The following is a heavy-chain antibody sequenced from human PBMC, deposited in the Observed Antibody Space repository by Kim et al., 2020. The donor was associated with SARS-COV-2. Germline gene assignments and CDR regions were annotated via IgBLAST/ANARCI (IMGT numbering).Heavy chain of an antibody. J-gene: IGHJ4*02. Sequence: SVKVSCKASGGTFSSYAISWVRQAPGQGLEWMGRIIPILGIANYAQKFQGRVTITADKSTSTAYMELSSLRSEDTAVYYCARDDFWSGSYYFDYWGQGTLVTVSS. CDR1: GGTFSSYA. CDR3: ARDDFWSGSYYFDY. CDR2: IIPILGIA. V-gene: IGHV1-69*04. D-gene: IGHD3-3*01.